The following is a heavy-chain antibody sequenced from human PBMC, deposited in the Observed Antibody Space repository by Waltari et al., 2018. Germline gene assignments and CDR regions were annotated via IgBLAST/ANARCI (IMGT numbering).Heavy chain of an antibody. Sequence: VQLQQWGAGLLKPSATLSLTCAVYGGSFSGYYWSWIRPPPGKGLEWIGEINHSGSTNYNPSLKSRVTISVDTSKNQFSLKLSSVTAADTAVYYCARPDDSSGYDAFDIWGQGTMVTVSS. CDR1: GGSFSGYY. CDR2: INHSGST. D-gene: IGHD3-22*01. V-gene: IGHV4-34*01. J-gene: IGHJ3*02. CDR3: ARPDDSSGYDAFDI.